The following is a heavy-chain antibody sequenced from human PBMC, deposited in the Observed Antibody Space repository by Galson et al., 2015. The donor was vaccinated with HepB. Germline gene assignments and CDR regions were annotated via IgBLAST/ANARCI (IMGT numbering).Heavy chain of an antibody. Sequence: SVKVSCKASGGAVRSHGINWVRQAPGQGLEWMGGIIPIFGTSKYAQKFQGRVTITADESTSTTYMELSSLRSEDTAVYYCARDGLGYFDSSDYYWGGFDIWGQGTTVSVSS. D-gene: IGHD3-22*01. CDR1: GGAVRSHG. J-gene: IGHJ3*02. CDR3: ARDGLGYFDSSDYYWGGFDI. CDR2: IIPIFGTS. V-gene: IGHV1-69*13.